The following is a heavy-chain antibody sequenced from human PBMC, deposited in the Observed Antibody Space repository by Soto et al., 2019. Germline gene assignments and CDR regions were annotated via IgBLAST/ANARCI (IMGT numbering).Heavy chain of an antibody. Sequence: PSETLSLTCSVSGASIRNYYWHWVRQLPGRGLEWIGYVYTPDYTRYNSSLKSRVTISVDMSKSQFSLKLSSVTAADTGVYYCARGPYCGDNCYFDSWGQGTLVTVPQ. D-gene: IGHD2-21*02. CDR3: ARGPYCGDNCYFDS. CDR1: GASIRNYY. CDR2: VYTPDYT. V-gene: IGHV4-4*08. J-gene: IGHJ5*01.